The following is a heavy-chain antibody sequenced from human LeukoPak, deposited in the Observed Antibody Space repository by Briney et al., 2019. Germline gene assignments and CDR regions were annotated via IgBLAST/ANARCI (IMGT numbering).Heavy chain of an antibody. CDR2: IYRSGSS. J-gene: IGHJ3*02. CDR3: ARAELLWFGEPHDACDI. Sequence: SETLSLTCTVSGYSISSGDYWGWIRQPRGEGLGWIGSIYRSGSSYYNPSLKSRFTISVDTSKNQFSLKLSTVTAADTAVYYCARAELLWFGEPHDACDIWGQGTMVTVSS. D-gene: IGHD3-10*01. V-gene: IGHV4-38-2*02. CDR1: GYSISSGDY.